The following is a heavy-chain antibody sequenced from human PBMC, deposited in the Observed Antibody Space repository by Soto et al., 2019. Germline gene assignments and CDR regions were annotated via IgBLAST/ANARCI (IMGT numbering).Heavy chain of an antibody. CDR3: ARAHVDTAMAPDY. Sequence: SVKVSCKASGGTFSSYAISWVRQAPGQGLEWMGGIIPIFGTANYAQKFQGRVTITADKSTSTAYMELSSLRSEDTAVYYCARAHVDTAMAPDYCGQGTLVTVSS. J-gene: IGHJ4*02. CDR2: IIPIFGTA. D-gene: IGHD5-18*01. CDR1: GGTFSSYA. V-gene: IGHV1-69*06.